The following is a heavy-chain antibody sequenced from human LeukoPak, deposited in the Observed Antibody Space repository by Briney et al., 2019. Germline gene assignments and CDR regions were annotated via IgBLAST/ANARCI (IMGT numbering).Heavy chain of an antibody. J-gene: IGHJ4*02. CDR2: ISGSGGST. CDR1: GFTFSSYA. D-gene: IGHD1-14*01. V-gene: IGHV3-23*01. Sequence: GGSLRLSCAASGFTFSSYAMSWVRQAPGKGLEWVSAISGSGGSTYYADSVRGRFTISRDNAKNTLYLQMNSLRAEDTAVYYCARVLGLVRATEPPGYWGQGTLVTVSS. CDR3: ARVLGLVRATEPPGY.